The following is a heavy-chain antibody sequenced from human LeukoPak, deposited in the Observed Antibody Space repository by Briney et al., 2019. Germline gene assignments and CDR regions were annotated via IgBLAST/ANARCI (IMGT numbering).Heavy chain of an antibody. V-gene: IGHV3-20*04. D-gene: IGHD5-24*01. J-gene: IGHJ6*03. Sequence: GGSLRLSCAASGFTFDDYGMSWVRQAPGKGLEWVSGINWNGGSTSYADSVKGRFTISRDNAKNTLYLQMNSLRAEDTAVYYCAKDRADQLPYYMDVWGKGTTVTVSS. CDR3: AKDRADQLPYYMDV. CDR1: GFTFDDYG. CDR2: INWNGGST.